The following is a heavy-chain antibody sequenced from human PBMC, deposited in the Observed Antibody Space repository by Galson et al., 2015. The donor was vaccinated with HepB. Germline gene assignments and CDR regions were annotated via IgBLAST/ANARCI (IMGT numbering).Heavy chain of an antibody. Sequence: SVKVSCKASGYTFTSYGISWVRQAPGQGLEWMGWISAYNGNTNYAQKLQGRVTMTTDTSTSTAYMELRSLRSDDTAVYYCARDRAVVVVAGDFFDYWGQGTLVTVSS. CDR2: ISAYNGNT. CDR3: ARDRAVVVVAGDFFDY. D-gene: IGHD2-15*01. V-gene: IGHV1-18*01. CDR1: GYTFTSYG. J-gene: IGHJ4*02.